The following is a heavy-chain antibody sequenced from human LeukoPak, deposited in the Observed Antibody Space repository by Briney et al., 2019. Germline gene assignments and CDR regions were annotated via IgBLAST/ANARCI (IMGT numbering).Heavy chain of an antibody. Sequence: GASVKVSCKASGYTFTSYGISWVRQAPGQGLEWMGRIIPILGIANYAQKFQGRVTITADKSTSTAYMELSSLRSEDTAVYYCAREWFGELAYYYGMDVWGQGTTVTVSS. V-gene: IGHV1-69*04. CDR1: GYTFTSYG. CDR2: IIPILGIA. D-gene: IGHD3-10*01. CDR3: AREWFGELAYYYGMDV. J-gene: IGHJ6*02.